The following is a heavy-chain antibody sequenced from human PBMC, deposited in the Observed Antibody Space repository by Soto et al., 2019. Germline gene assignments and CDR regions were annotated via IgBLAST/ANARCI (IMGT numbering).Heavy chain of an antibody. D-gene: IGHD6-6*01. Sequence: QVQLVQSGAEVKKAGSSVKVSCKASGGTFSSYAIRWVRLATGQGLEWMGGIIPIFGTANYAQKFQGRVTITADESTSTAYMELSSLRSEDTAVYYCASPGGYSSSSNYYYGMDVWGQGTTVTVSS. V-gene: IGHV1-69*12. CDR1: GGTFSSYA. J-gene: IGHJ6*02. CDR3: ASPGGYSSSSNYYYGMDV. CDR2: IIPIFGTA.